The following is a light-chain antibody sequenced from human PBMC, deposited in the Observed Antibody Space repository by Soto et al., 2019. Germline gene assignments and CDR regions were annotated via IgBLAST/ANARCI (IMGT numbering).Light chain of an antibody. V-gene: IGKV1-33*01. J-gene: IGKJ3*01. Sequence: DIQMTQSPSSLSASVGDRVTITCQASQDIRKYLSWYQQKPGKAPKHLIYGASYLETGVPSRFSGSGYGTDFTFTISSLQPEDIATYYCQHYDHLPPFTFGPGTKVAIK. CDR2: GAS. CDR3: QHYDHLPPFT. CDR1: QDIRKY.